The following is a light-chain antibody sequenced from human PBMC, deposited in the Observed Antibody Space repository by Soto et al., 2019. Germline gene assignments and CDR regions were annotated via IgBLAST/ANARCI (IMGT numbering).Light chain of an antibody. Sequence: GDRVTITCRASQTISTWMAWYQQKPGKAPKLPVFDASTLESGVPSRFSGSGSGTDFTLTISSLQPDDFATYYCQQYSDSSGAFGQGTKVDI. J-gene: IGKJ1*01. CDR3: QQYSDSSGA. CDR1: QTISTW. CDR2: DAS. V-gene: IGKV1-5*01.